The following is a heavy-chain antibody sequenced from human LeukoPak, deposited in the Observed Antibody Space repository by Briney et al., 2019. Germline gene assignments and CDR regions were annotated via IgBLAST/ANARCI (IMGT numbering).Heavy chain of an antibody. J-gene: IGHJ4*02. CDR3: ARLGYRSSWYWLYFDY. CDR1: GGFFSGYS. V-gene: IGHV4-34*01. CDR2: INHSGST. Sequence: SETLSLTSAVVGGFFSGYSWSWIRQPPGKGLEWNGEINHSGSTNYNPALKSRVTISVATSENKLSLTLSSVTAADTAVYYCARLGYRSSWYWLYFDYWGQGTLVTVSS. D-gene: IGHD6-13*01.